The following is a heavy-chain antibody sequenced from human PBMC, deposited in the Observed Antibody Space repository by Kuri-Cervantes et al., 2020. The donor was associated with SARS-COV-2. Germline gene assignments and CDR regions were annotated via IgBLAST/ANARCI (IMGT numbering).Heavy chain of an antibody. D-gene: IGHD2-2*01. Sequence: GGSLRLSCAASGFTFSTYAMSWVRQAPGEGLEWVSTISGDGTTYYADSVKGRFTISRDNSKNTLYLQMTSLRAEDTAVYYCANWGPAALYYYYYMDVWGKGTTVTVSS. V-gene: IGHV3-23*01. J-gene: IGHJ6*03. CDR3: ANWGPAALYYYYYMDV. CDR2: ISGDGTT. CDR1: GFTFSTYA.